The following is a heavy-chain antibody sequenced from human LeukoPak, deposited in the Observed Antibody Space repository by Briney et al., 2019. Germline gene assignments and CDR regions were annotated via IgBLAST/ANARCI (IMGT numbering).Heavy chain of an antibody. V-gene: IGHV1-2*02. Sequence: ASVKVSCKASGYTFTGYYMHWVRQAPGQGLEWMGWINPNSGGTNYAQKFQGRVTMTRDTSINTAYMELSSLRSEDTAVYYCARVAYYYDSAGFYLNYYYGMDVWGQGTTVTASS. CDR2: INPNSGGT. J-gene: IGHJ6*02. CDR3: ARVAYYYDSAGFYLNYYYGMDV. CDR1: GYTFTGYY. D-gene: IGHD3-22*01.